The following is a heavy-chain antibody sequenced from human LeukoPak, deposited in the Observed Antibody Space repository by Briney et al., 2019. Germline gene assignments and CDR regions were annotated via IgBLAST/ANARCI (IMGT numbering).Heavy chain of an antibody. D-gene: IGHD3-22*01. Sequence: ASVKVSCKASGYTFTSYGISWVRQAPGQGLEWMGWISAYNGNTNYAQKFQGRVTMTEDTSTDTAYMELSSLRSEDTAVYYCATDHYYDSSGEPMGTEKDYWGQGTLVTVSS. CDR1: GYTFTSYG. J-gene: IGHJ4*02. CDR2: ISAYNGNT. V-gene: IGHV1-18*01. CDR3: ATDHYYDSSGEPMGTEKDY.